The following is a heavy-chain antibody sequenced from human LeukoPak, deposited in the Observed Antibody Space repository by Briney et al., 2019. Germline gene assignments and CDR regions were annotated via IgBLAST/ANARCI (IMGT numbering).Heavy chain of an antibody. D-gene: IGHD6-19*01. V-gene: IGHV1-18*04. J-gene: IGHJ4*02. CDR2: ISAYNGNT. Sequence: AASVKVSCKASAYAFTGYYMHWVRQAPGQGLEWMGWISAYNGNTNYAQKLQGRVTMTTDTSTSTAYMELRSLRSDDTAVYYCARVSWYGAVAAYYSDYWGQGTLVTVSS. CDR3: ARVSWYGAVAAYYSDY. CDR1: AYAFTGYY.